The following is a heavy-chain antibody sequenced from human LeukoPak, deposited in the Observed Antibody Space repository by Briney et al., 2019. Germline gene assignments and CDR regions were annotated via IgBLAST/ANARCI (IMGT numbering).Heavy chain of an antibody. J-gene: IGHJ4*02. V-gene: IGHV4-38-2*02. CDR2: IYHSGST. D-gene: IGHD6-6*01. CDR3: ARDLGIAARPDY. Sequence: SETLSLTCTVSGYSISSGYYWGWIRQPPGKGLEWIGSIYHSGSTYYNPSLKSRVTIPVDTSKNQFSLKLSSVTAADTAVYYCARDLGIAARPDYWGQGTLVTVSS. CDR1: GYSISSGYY.